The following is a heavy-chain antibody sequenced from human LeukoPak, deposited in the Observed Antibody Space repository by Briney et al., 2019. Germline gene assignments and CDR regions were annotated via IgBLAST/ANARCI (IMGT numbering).Heavy chain of an antibody. V-gene: IGHV3-30-3*01. D-gene: IGHD3-10*01. CDR3: AREGYYGSGSPPSLYFDY. CDR1: GFTFRNYV. Sequence: GSLRLSCAASGFTFRNYVIHWVRQAPGKGLEWVAVTSSDLNVKLYADSVKGRFTISRDNSRSTLCLQMNSLRPEDTAIYYCAREGYYGSGSPPSLYFDYWGQGTLVTVSS. CDR2: TSSDLNVK. J-gene: IGHJ4*02.